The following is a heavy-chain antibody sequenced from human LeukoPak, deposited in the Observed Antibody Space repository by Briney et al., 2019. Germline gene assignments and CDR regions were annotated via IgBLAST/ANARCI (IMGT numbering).Heavy chain of an antibody. Sequence: PGGSLRLSCAASGFTFSSYWMHWVRQAPGKGLVWVSRLNSDGSSTSYADSVKGRFTISRDHAETTLHLQMNNLSAEDTAVYYCARASNRNSINFDYWGQGALVTVSS. J-gene: IGHJ4*02. CDR3: ARASNRNSINFDY. CDR2: LNSDGSST. D-gene: IGHD1-1*01. CDR1: GFTFSSYW. V-gene: IGHV3-74*01.